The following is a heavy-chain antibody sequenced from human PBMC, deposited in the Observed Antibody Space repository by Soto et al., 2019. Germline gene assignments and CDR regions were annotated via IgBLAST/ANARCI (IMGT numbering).Heavy chain of an antibody. CDR2: MNPNSGNT. D-gene: IGHD5-12*01. V-gene: IGHV1-8*01. Sequence: GASVKVSCKASGYTFTSYDINWVRQATGQGLEWMGWMNPNSGNTGYAQKFQGRVTMTRNTSITTAYMEVSSLGSDDTAVYYCARGTGRLRSVGYWGQGTLVTVSS. CDR1: GYTFTSYD. J-gene: IGHJ4*02. CDR3: ARGTGRLRSVGY.